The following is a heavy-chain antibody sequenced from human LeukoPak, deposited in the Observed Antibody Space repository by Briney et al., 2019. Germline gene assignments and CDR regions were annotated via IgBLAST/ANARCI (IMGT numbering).Heavy chain of an antibody. J-gene: IGHJ5*02. Sequence: LSGGSLRLSCAASGFTFSSYAMSWVRQAPGKGLEWVSAISGGGGNTYYAGSVKGRFTISRDDSKNTLFLQMNSLRAEDTAVYYCAKSPYVGDHGGPSAWGQGTLVTVSS. CDR3: AKSPYVGDHGGPSA. V-gene: IGHV3-23*01. D-gene: IGHD4-23*01. CDR2: ISGGGGNT. CDR1: GFTFSSYA.